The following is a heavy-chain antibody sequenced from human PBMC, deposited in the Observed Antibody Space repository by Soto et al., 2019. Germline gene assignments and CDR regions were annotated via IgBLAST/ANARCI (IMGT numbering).Heavy chain of an antibody. Sequence: QVQLVQSGAAVRKPGASVKISCKASGYTMTAHFLHWVRQAPGRGLEWMGWINPKNGGTDYAQKFQDRVSMTRDTSINTADIQLNRLTSDDTAVYCCATDDGQYFGSVWGQGPLVSVSS. J-gene: IGHJ1*01. D-gene: IGHD3-10*01. CDR1: GYTMTAHF. V-gene: IGHV1-2*02. CDR2: INPKNGGT. CDR3: ATDDGQYFGSV.